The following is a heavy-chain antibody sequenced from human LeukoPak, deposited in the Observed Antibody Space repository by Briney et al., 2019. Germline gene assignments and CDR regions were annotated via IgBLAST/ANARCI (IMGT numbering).Heavy chain of an antibody. V-gene: IGHV6-1*01. CDR2: TYYRSKWHN. D-gene: IGHD2-15*01. Sequence: SQTLSLTCAISGDSVSSNSAAWNWIRQSPPRGLEWLGRTYYRSKWHNDYAVSVKSRITINPDTSKNQFSLHLNSVIPEDTAIYYCARIVGGSPDYWGQGTLVTVSS. CDR3: ARIVGGSPDY. J-gene: IGHJ4*02. CDR1: GDSVSSNSAA.